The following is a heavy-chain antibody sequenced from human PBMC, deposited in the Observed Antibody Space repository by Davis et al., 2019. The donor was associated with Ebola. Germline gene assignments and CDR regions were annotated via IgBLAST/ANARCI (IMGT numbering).Heavy chain of an antibody. CDR3: ARVPYYGSGSYPAYYYYGMDV. CDR2: IYHSGST. Sequence: MPGGSLRLSCAVSGGSISSSNWWSWVRQPPGKGLEWIGEIYHSGSTNYNPSLKSRVTISVDKSKNQFSLKLSSVTAADTAVYYCARVPYYGSGSYPAYYYYGMDVWGQGTTVTVSS. V-gene: IGHV4-4*02. CDR1: GGSISSSNW. D-gene: IGHD3-10*01. J-gene: IGHJ6*02.